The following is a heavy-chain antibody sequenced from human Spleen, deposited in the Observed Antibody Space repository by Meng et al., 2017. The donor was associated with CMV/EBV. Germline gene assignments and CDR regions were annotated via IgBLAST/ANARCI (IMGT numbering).Heavy chain of an antibody. V-gene: IGHV3-30*04. Sequence: GESLKISCATSGFTFSDHSMHWVRRAPGRGLQWLAAISYDGRHKFYIDSMKGRSSISRDNSENTLYLRMGSLGPEDTAIYHCARDQIFYHNDNSVYYFVGAFDIWGQGTVVTVSS. CDR2: ISYDGRHK. J-gene: IGHJ3*02. D-gene: IGHD3-22*01. CDR1: GFTFSDHS. CDR3: ARDQIFYHNDNSVYYFVGAFDI.